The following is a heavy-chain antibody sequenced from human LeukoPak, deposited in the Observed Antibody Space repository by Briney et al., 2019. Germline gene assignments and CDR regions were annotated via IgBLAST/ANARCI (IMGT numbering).Heavy chain of an antibody. J-gene: IGHJ3*02. V-gene: IGHV1-2*02. CDR1: GYTFTGYY. Sequence: ASVKVSCKASGYTFTGYYMHRVRQAPGQGLEWMGWINPNSGGTNYAQKFQGRVTMTRDTSISTAYMELSRLRSDDTAVYYCARVHPLIFAFDIWGQGTMVTVSS. CDR2: INPNSGGT. CDR3: ARVHPLIFAFDI. D-gene: IGHD2-8*01.